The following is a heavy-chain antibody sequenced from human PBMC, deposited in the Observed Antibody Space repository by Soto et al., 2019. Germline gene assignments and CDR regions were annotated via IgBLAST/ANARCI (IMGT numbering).Heavy chain of an antibody. D-gene: IGHD4-17*01. V-gene: IGHV1-18*04. J-gene: IGHJ1*01. CDR2: ISPLKGRT. CDR1: GYTFTSYG. Sequence: QVQLVQSGPDLKRPGASMKVSCKASGYTFTSYGISWVRQAPGQGLEWMAWISPLKGRTQYSQKAQGRVTLSTDTSSNTGCMEMTTLRVDDTAVYYCAMDCGDRPEYFKHWGQGTLVTAS. CDR3: AMDCGDRPEYFKH.